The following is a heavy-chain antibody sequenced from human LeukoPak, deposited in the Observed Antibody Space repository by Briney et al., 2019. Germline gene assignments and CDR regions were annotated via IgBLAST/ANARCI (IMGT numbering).Heavy chain of an antibody. CDR2: ISSTLSYI. V-gene: IGHV3-21*01. J-gene: IGHJ4*02. Sequence: GRSLRLSCAASGFTFSSYSMNWVRQAPGKGLEWVSSISSTLSYIYYADSVKGRFTVSRDNAKNSLYLQMDSLRAEDTAVYYCTRAIEGIGGNFDYWGQGTLITVSS. CDR1: GFTFSSYS. D-gene: IGHD3-10*01. CDR3: TRAIEGIGGNFDY.